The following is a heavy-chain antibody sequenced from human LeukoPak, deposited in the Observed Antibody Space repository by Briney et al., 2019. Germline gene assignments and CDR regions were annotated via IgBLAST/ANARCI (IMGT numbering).Heavy chain of an antibody. CDR3: ARIHYDFWSGYYGPHAFDI. D-gene: IGHD3-3*01. V-gene: IGHV4-39*07. J-gene: IGHJ3*02. Sequence: SETLSLTCTVSGGSISSSSYYWGWIRQPPGKGLEWIGSIYYSGSTYYNPSLKSRVTISVDTSKNQFSLKLSSVTAADTAVYYCARIHYDFWSGYYGPHAFDIWGQGTMVTVSS. CDR1: GGSISSSSYY. CDR2: IYYSGST.